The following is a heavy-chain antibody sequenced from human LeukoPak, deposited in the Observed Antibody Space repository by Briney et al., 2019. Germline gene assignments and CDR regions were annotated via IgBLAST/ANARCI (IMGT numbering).Heavy chain of an antibody. CDR2: IYYSGST. CDR1: GGSISSSSYY. D-gene: IGHD3-22*01. CDR3: ARVQYYYDSSGMSYFDY. V-gene: IGHV4-39*07. Sequence: SETLSLTCTVSGGSISSSSYYWGWIRQPPGKGLEWIGSIYYSGSTYYNPSLKSRVTISVDTSKNQFSLKLSSVTAADTAVYYCARVQYYYDSSGMSYFDYWGQGTLVTVSS. J-gene: IGHJ4*02.